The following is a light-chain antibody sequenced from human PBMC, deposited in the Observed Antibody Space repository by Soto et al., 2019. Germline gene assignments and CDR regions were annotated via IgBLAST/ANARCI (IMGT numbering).Light chain of an antibody. CDR1: QTISSW. V-gene: IGKV1-39*01. CDR2: AAS. Sequence: DIEITQSPSTLSGPVGDRVSITCRASQTISSWLAWYQQKPGTAPQLLIYAASSLQRTGPSMFSGGGSGTYFTLTSSSLQPEDFATYYCPQSYSTPITFGQGTRLDIK. J-gene: IGKJ5*01. CDR3: PQSYSTPIT.